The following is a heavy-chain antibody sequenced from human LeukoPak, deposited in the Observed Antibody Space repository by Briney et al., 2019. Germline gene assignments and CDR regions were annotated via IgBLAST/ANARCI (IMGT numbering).Heavy chain of an antibody. D-gene: IGHD2-2*01. CDR2: IYYSGST. CDR3: ARERLSSTSCYFDY. J-gene: IGHJ4*02. Sequence: SGTLSLTCTVSGGSISSGGYYWSWIRQHPGKGLEWIGYIYYSGSTYYNPSLKSRVTISVDTSKNQFSLKLSSVTAADTAVYYCARERLSSTSCYFDYWGQGTLVTVSS. V-gene: IGHV4-31*03. CDR1: GGSISSGGYY.